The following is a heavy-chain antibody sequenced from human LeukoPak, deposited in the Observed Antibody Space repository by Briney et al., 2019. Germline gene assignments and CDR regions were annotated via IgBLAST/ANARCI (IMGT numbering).Heavy chain of an antibody. Sequence: ASVKVSCKASGYTFTSYYMHWVRQAPGQGLEWMGIINPSGGSTSYAQKFQGRVTMTRDTSTSTVYMELSSLRSEDTAVYYCARGGYYNISTGYETADAFGIWGQGTMVTVSP. CDR2: INPSGGST. J-gene: IGHJ3*02. V-gene: IGHV1-46*01. CDR1: GYTFTSYY. CDR3: ARGGYYNISTGYETADAFGI. D-gene: IGHD3-9*01.